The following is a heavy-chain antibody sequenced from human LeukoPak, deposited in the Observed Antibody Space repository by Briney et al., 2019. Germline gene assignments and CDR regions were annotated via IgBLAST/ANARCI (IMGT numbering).Heavy chain of an antibody. CDR3: AKIMGSRHC. J-gene: IGHJ4*02. V-gene: IGHV3-66*01. Sequence: GGSLRLSCAASGLTVSDNFMSWVRQAPGKGLEWVSVLYRGGNTYYADSVRGRFTISRDNSKNTLYLQMNSLRAEDTAVYYCAKIMGSRHCWGQGTLVTVSS. CDR2: LYRGGNT. D-gene: IGHD3-10*01. CDR1: GLTVSDNF.